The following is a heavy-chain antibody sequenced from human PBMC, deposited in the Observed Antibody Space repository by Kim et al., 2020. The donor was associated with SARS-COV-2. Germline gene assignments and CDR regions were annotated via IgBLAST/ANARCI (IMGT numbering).Heavy chain of an antibody. D-gene: IGHD3-10*01. CDR2: ISGSGGST. Sequence: GGSLRLSCAASGFTFSSYAMSWVRQAPGKGLEWVSAISGSGGSTYYADSVKGRFTISRDNSKNTLYLQMNSLRAEDTAVYYCAKIRTIPGYYGSGSYYKIGGWYFDLWGRGTLVTVSS. J-gene: IGHJ2*01. CDR1: GFTFSSYA. CDR3: AKIRTIPGYYGSGSYYKIGGWYFDL. V-gene: IGHV3-23*01.